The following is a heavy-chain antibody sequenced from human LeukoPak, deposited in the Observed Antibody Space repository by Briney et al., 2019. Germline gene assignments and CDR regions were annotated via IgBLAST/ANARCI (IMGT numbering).Heavy chain of an antibody. V-gene: IGHV4-38-2*02. J-gene: IGHJ4*02. CDR1: NYSIISGYY. D-gene: IGHD3-22*01. CDR3: ARDYYDNGNFDY. CDR2: IYHSGST. Sequence: PSETLSLTCAVSNYSIISGYYWGWIRQPPGKGLEWIGSIYHSGSTYYNPSLKSRVTISVDTSKNQFSLKLSSVTAADTAVYFCARDYYDNGNFDYWGQGTLVTVSS.